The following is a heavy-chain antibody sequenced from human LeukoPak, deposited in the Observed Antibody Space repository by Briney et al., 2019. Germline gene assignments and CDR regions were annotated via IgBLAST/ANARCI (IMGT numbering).Heavy chain of an antibody. V-gene: IGHV3-11*01. CDR1: GFTFSDYY. J-gene: IGHJ4*02. CDR2: ISSSGSTI. D-gene: IGHD3-3*01. CDR3: ARSTIFGVVMAFDY. Sequence: GGSLRLSCAVSGFTFSDYYMSWIRQAPGKGLEWVSYISSSGSTIYYADSVKGRFTISRDNAKNSLYLQMNSLRAEDTAVYYCARSTIFGVVMAFDYWGQGTLVTVSS.